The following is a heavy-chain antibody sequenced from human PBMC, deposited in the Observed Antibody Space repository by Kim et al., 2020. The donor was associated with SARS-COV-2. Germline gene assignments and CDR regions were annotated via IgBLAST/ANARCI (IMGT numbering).Heavy chain of an antibody. CDR1: GYTFTSYG. J-gene: IGHJ6*02. V-gene: IGHV1-18*01. CDR2: ISAYNGNT. Sequence: ASVKVSCKASGYTFTSYGISWVRQAPGQGLEWMGWISAYNGNTNYAQKLQGRVTMTTDTSTSTAYMELRSLRSDDTAVYYCARESPLRDSSGYPGGYYYYYGMDVWGQGTTVTVSS. CDR3: ARESPLRDSSGYPGGYYYYYGMDV. D-gene: IGHD3-22*01.